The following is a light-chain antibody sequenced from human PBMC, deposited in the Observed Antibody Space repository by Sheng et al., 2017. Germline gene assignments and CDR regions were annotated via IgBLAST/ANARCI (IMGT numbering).Light chain of an antibody. CDR2: GAS. V-gene: IGKV3-20*01. Sequence: EVVLTQSPATLSLPPGERATLSCRASQSIGSVYLAWYQHKPGQAPRLLLYGASRRATGIADRFGGTGSGTDFTLTISRLQPEDSAVYYCQQYKSSPYTFGQGTRL. CDR1: QSIGSVY. CDR3: QQYKSSPYT. J-gene: IGKJ2*01.